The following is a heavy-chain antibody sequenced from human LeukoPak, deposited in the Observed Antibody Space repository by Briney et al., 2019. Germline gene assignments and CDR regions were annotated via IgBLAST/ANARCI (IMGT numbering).Heavy chain of an antibody. V-gene: IGHV3-23*01. Sequence: PGGSLRLSCAASGFTFSSYAMSWVRQAPGKGLEWVSAISGSGGSTYYADSVKGRFTISRDNAKNTLYLQMNSLRAEDTAVYYCARDGAARPHRGYYYYYYMDVWGKGTTVTVSS. CDR3: ARDGAARPHRGYYYYYYMDV. CDR2: ISGSGGST. CDR1: GFTFSSYA. D-gene: IGHD6-6*01. J-gene: IGHJ6*03.